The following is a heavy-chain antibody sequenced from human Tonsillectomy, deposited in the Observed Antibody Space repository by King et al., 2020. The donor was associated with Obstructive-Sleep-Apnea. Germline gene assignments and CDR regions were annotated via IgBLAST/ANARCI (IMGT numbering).Heavy chain of an antibody. CDR1: GSSISNYY. Sequence: VQLQESGPGLVKPSETLSLTCTVSGSSISNYYWSWIRQHPGKGLEWIGYMYYSGNTNFNPSLKSRVTITADTSKIQFSLRLTSVTAADTAVYYFARHRGVEDYGGYGDYFDYWGQGTLVTVSS. J-gene: IGHJ4*02. CDR2: MYYSGNT. CDR3: ARHRGVEDYGGYGDYFDY. D-gene: IGHD5-12*01. V-gene: IGHV4-59*08.